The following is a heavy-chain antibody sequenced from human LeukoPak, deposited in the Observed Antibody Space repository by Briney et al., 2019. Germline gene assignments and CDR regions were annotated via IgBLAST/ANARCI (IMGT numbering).Heavy chain of an antibody. CDR2: VHYSGRT. CDR1: GGSISSRSYS. D-gene: IGHD4-23*01. CDR3: ARDYGGNLDY. J-gene: IGHJ4*02. Sequence: SETLSLTCTVSGGSISSRSYSWAWVRQPPGRGLECIGSVHYSGRTYYNSSLKSRVIASIDTSKNQFSLKLSSVTAADTAVYYCARDYGGNLDYWGQGILVTVSS. V-gene: IGHV4-39*07.